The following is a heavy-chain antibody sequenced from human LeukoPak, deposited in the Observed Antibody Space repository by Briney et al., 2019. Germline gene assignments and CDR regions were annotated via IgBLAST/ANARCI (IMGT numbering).Heavy chain of an antibody. CDR2: IYSGGST. J-gene: IGHJ4*02. D-gene: IGHD5-18*01. Sequence: GGSLRLSCAASGFTVSSNYMSWVRQAPGKGLEWVSVIYSGGSTYYADSVKGRFTISRDNSKNTLYLQMNSLRAEDTAVYYCARGVVDTAMADFDYWGQGTLVTVSS. V-gene: IGHV3-53*01. CDR1: GFTVSSNY. CDR3: ARGVVDTAMADFDY.